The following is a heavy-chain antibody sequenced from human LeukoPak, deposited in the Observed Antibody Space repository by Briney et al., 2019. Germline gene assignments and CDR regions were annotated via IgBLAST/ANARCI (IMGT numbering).Heavy chain of an antibody. V-gene: IGHV1-18*01. D-gene: IGHD3-16*02. J-gene: IGHJ4*02. Sequence: ASVKVSCKASGYTFTSYGIGWVRQAPGQGLEWMGWISAYNGNTNYAQKLQGRVTMTTDTSTSTAYMELRSLRSDDTAVYYCARATSRLRLGELSDFDYWGQGTLVTVYS. CDR2: ISAYNGNT. CDR3: ARATSRLRLGELSDFDY. CDR1: GYTFTSYG.